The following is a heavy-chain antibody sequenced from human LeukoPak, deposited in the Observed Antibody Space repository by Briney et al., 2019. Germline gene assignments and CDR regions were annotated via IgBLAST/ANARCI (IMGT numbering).Heavy chain of an antibody. Sequence: SETLSLTCAVYGGSFSGYYWSWIRQPPGKGLEWIGEINHSGSTNYNPSLKSRVTISVDTSKNQFSLKLSSVTAADTAVYYCARTYYYYYYYMDVWGKGTTVTVSS. J-gene: IGHJ6*03. CDR3: ARTYYYYYYYMDV. D-gene: IGHD1-14*01. V-gene: IGHV4-34*01. CDR1: GGSFSGYY. CDR2: INHSGST.